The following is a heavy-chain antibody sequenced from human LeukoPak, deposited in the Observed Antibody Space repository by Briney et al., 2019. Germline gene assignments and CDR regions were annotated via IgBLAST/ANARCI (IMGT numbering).Heavy chain of an antibody. D-gene: IGHD2-15*01. J-gene: IGHJ5*02. CDR2: IYSGSDT. CDR1: GFTVSGNY. CDR3: ARAQYCGGGSCYSGTLGS. Sequence: PGGSLRLSCAASGFTVSGNYMSWVRLAPGKGLEWVSVIYSGSDTYYADSVKGRFTISRHSSQNTVYLQMNSLRAEDTAVYYCARAQYCGGGSCYSGTLGSWGQGTLVTVSS. V-gene: IGHV3-53*04.